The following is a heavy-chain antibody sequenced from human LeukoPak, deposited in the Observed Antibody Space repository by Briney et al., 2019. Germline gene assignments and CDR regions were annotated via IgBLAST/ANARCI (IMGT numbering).Heavy chain of an antibody. CDR1: GFTFSSYS. CDR3: VRALSGTDDF. Sequence: PGGSLRLSCAASGFTFSSYSMNWVRQAPGKGLVWVSRINDDGSMTSYVDSVKGRFTISRDNAKNRLYLQMNSLRVEDTAVYYCVRALSGTDDFWGQGTLVTVSS. D-gene: IGHD1-7*01. CDR2: INDDGSMT. J-gene: IGHJ4*02. V-gene: IGHV3-74*01.